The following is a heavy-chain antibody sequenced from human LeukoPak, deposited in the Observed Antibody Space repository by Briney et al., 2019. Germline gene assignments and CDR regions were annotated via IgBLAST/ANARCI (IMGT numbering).Heavy chain of an antibody. V-gene: IGHV1-46*01. CDR3: ARDLDSGGGSD. Sequence: ASVKVSCKASGYTFTYYYIHWVRQAPGQGLEWMGIINPSGGSTSYAQKFQGRVTMTRDTSTSTVCMELSSLKSEDTAVYYCARDLDSGGGSDWGQGSLVTVSS. J-gene: IGHJ4*02. CDR2: INPSGGST. CDR1: GYTFTYYY. D-gene: IGHD5-18*01.